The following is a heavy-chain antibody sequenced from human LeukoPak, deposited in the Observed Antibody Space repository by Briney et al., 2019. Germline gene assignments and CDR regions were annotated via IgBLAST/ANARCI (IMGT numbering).Heavy chain of an antibody. Sequence: ASVKVSCKASGYTFTSYGFSWVRQAPGQGLEWMGWINAYNGDTNFAQKVQGRVTLTTDTSTSTAYMELRSLRSDDTAVYYCARVRGYYDSSGPRDYWGQGTLVTVSS. V-gene: IGHV1-18*01. CDR2: INAYNGDT. CDR3: ARVRGYYDSSGPRDY. J-gene: IGHJ4*02. D-gene: IGHD3-22*01. CDR1: GYTFTSYG.